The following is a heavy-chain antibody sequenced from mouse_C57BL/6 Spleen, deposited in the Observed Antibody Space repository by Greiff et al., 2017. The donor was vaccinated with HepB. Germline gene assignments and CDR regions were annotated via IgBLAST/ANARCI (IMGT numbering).Heavy chain of an antibody. D-gene: IGHD2-3*01. J-gene: IGHJ4*01. CDR1: GFTFSDYY. Sequence: EVQLVESGGGLVQPGGSLKLSCAASGFTFSDYYMYWVRQTPEKRLEWVAYISNGGGSTYYPDTVKGRFTISRDNAKNTLYLQMSRLKSEDTAMYYCARSHGYYSYYAMDYWGQGTSVTVSS. CDR3: ARSHGYYSYYAMDY. CDR2: ISNGGGST. V-gene: IGHV5-12*01.